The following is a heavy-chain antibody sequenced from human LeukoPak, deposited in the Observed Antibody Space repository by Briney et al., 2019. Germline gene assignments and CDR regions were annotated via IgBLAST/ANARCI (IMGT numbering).Heavy chain of an antibody. CDR3: ARSGRYYDSSGYPFGTFDI. D-gene: IGHD3-22*01. J-gene: IGHJ3*02. V-gene: IGHV3-48*03. CDR1: GFTFSSYE. Sequence: GGSLRLSCAASGFTFSSYEMNWVRQAPGKGLEWVSYISSSGSTIYYADSVKGRFTISRDNAKNSLYLQMNSLRAEDTALYHCARSGRYYDSSGYPFGTFDIWGQGTMVTVSS. CDR2: ISSSGSTI.